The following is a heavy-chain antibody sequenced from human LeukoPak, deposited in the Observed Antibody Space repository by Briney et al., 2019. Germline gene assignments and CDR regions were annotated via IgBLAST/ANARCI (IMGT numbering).Heavy chain of an antibody. CDR3: ARWIPYDY. V-gene: IGHV3-30*04. CDR1: GFTFSSYA. D-gene: IGHD5-18*01. Sequence: GGSLRLSCAASGFTFSSYAMHWVRQAPGKGLEWVAIISYDGSNKYYAESVKGRFTISRDNSKNTLYLQMNSLRAEDTAVYYCARWIPYDYWGQGTLVTVSS. CDR2: ISYDGSNK. J-gene: IGHJ4*02.